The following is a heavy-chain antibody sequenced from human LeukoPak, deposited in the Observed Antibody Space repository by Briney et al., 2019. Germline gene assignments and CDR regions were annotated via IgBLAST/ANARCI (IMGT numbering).Heavy chain of an antibody. Sequence: GGSLRLSCAASGFTVSTNYMSWGRQAPGKGREWVSLIYSGGGTYYADSVKGRFTISRDNSRNTLSLQMNSLRVDDTAVYYCARGFRSVTTWGYFDYWGQGALVTVSS. D-gene: IGHD4-17*01. CDR1: GFTVSTNY. CDR2: IYSGGGT. V-gene: IGHV3-66*01. CDR3: ARGFRSVTTWGYFDY. J-gene: IGHJ4*02.